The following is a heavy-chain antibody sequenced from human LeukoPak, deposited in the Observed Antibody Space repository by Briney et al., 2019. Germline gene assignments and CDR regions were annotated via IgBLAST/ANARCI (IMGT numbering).Heavy chain of an antibody. D-gene: IGHD2-2*01. CDR3: ARLNIVVVPAATNAFDI. CDR2: INPNSGGT. J-gene: IGHJ3*02. Sequence: ASVKVSCKASGYTFTGYYMHWVRQAHGQGLEWMGWINPNSGGTNYAQKFQGRVTMTRDTSISTAYMELSRLRSDDTAVSYCARLNIVVVPAATNAFDIWGQGIMVTVSS. CDR1: GYTFTGYY. V-gene: IGHV1-2*02.